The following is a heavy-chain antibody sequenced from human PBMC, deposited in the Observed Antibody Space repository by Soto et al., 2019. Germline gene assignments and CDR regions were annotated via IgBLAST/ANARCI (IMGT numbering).Heavy chain of an antibody. CDR3: AKGGSSSRAYYYYGMDV. D-gene: IGHD6-6*01. J-gene: IGHJ6*02. CDR1: GFTFSSYA. V-gene: IGHV3-23*01. Sequence: GGSLRLSCAASGFTFSSYAMSWVRQAPGKGLEWVSAISGSGGSTYYADSVKGRFTISRDNSKNTLYLQMNSLRAEDTAVYYCAKGGSSSRAYYYYGMDVWGQGTTVTVSS. CDR2: ISGSGGST.